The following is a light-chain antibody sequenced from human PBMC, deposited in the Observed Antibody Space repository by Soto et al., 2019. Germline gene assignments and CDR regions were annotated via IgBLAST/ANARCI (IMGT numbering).Light chain of an antibody. Sequence: GDRVTITCRASQTIRNCLAWYQQKPGKAPDLLIYDASSLENEVPSRFSGSGFGTEFTLTISSLQPDDSATYYCQQYGLQGTFGQGTKVDIK. CDR3: QQYGLQGT. CDR1: QTIRNC. CDR2: DAS. V-gene: IGKV1-5*01. J-gene: IGKJ1*01.